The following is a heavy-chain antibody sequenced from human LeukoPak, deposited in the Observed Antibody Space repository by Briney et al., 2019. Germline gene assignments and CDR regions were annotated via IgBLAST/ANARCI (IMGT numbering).Heavy chain of an antibody. D-gene: IGHD6-19*01. V-gene: IGHV3-23*01. CDR3: ARDGPHRIAVADIQGDY. Sequence: GGSLRLSCAASGFTFSSYAMNWVRQAPGKGLEWVSAISGSGGSTYYADSVKGRFTISRDNSNNTLYLQMNSLRAEDTAVYYCARDGPHRIAVADIQGDYWGQGTLVTVSS. CDR2: ISGSGGST. CDR1: GFTFSSYA. J-gene: IGHJ4*02.